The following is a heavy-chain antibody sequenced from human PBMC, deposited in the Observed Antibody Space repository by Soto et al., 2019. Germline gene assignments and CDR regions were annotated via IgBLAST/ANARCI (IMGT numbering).Heavy chain of an antibody. CDR2: IRYDGSNK. CDR1: GFTFSNYD. V-gene: IGHV3-33*01. J-gene: IGHJ6*02. CDR3: ARDNYGMDV. Sequence: GGSLRLCCAASGFTFSNYDMHWVRQAPGKGLEWVTVIRYDGSNKYYADSVKGRFTISRDNSRNTLYLQMNSLRTEDTAVYYCARDNYGMDVWGQGTTVTVSS.